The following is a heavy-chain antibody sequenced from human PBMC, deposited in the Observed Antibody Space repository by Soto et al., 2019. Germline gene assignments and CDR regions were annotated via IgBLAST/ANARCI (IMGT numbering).Heavy chain of an antibody. D-gene: IGHD6-19*01. J-gene: IGHJ6*02. Sequence: KTSETLSLTCTVSGGSISSYYWSWIRQPPGKGLEWIGYIYYSGSTNYNPSLKSRVTISVDTSKNQFSLKLSSVTAADTAVYYCARDEGITVAGAESYYYGMDVWGQGTTVTVSS. CDR3: ARDEGITVAGAESYYYGMDV. V-gene: IGHV4-59*01. CDR2: IYYSGST. CDR1: GGSISSYY.